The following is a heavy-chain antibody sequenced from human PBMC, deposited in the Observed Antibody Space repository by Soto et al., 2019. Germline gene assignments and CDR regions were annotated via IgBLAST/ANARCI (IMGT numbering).Heavy chain of an antibody. D-gene: IGHD2-2*01. V-gene: IGHV3-48*02. CDR3: ARESAALNWFDP. CDR2: ISSSSSTI. Sequence: GGSLRLSCAASGFTLSVYAMNWVRQAPGKGLEWVSYISSSSSTIYYADSVKGRFTISRDNAKNSLYLQMNSLRDEDTAVYYCARESAALNWFDPWGQGTLVTVSS. J-gene: IGHJ5*02. CDR1: GFTLSVYA.